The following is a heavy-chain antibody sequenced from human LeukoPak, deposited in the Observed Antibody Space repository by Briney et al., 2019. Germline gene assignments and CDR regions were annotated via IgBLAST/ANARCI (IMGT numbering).Heavy chain of an antibody. D-gene: IGHD2-15*01. J-gene: IGHJ4*02. CDR2: ISAYNGNT. CDR1: GYTFTSYG. CDR3: ASAGYCSGGSCYGAFDY. V-gene: IGHV1-18*01. Sequence: ASVKVSCKASGYTFTSYGISWVRQAPGQGLEWMGWISAYNGNTNYAQKLQGRVTMTTDTSTSTAYMELRSLRSDDTAVYYCASAGYCSGGSCYGAFDYWGQGTLVTVSS.